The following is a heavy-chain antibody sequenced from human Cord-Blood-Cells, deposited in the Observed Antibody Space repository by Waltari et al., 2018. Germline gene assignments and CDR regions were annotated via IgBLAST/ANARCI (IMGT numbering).Heavy chain of an antibody. CDR3: ATTGYCSSTSCFDY. Sequence: QLQLQESGPGLVKPPETLSPPCTVPGGSITSRNYSWGWTRQPPGKGLEWIGSIYYSGSTYYNPSLKSRVTISVDTSKNQFSLKLSSVTAADTAVYYCATTGYCSSTSCFDYWGQGTLVTVSS. CDR2: IYYSGST. D-gene: IGHD2-2*03. V-gene: IGHV4-39*01. CDR1: GGSITSRNYS. J-gene: IGHJ4*02.